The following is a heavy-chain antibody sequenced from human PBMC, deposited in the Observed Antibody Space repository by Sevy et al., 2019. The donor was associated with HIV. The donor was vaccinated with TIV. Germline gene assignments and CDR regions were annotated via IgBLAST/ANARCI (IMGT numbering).Heavy chain of an antibody. V-gene: IGHV4-59*01. CDR1: GGSMSNYY. Sequence: SETLSLTCTVSGGSMSNYYWSWIRQPPGKGLEWTGYVHYSGRTSYNPSLQSRVTISVDMSKSHFSLKLISVTAADTAIYFCARRGDDAFDIRGQGIMVTVSS. J-gene: IGHJ3*02. CDR2: VHYSGRT. CDR3: ARRGDDAFDI.